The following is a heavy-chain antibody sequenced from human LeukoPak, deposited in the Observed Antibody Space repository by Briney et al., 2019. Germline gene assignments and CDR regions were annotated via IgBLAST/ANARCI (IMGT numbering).Heavy chain of an antibody. J-gene: IGHJ4*02. Sequence: PSETLSLTCTVSGGSTSSYYWSWLRQPPGKGLEWIGYISYSGSTNYNPSGSTNYSPSLKSRVTISLDTSKNQFSLKLSSVTAADTAVYYCAGERGYRYGVDYWGQGSLVTVSS. V-gene: IGHV4-59*01. CDR3: AGERGYRYGVDY. CDR2: ISYSGST. CDR1: GGSTSSYY. D-gene: IGHD5-18*01.